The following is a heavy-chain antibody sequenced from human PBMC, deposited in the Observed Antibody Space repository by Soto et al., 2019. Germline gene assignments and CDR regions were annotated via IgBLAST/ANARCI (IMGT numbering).Heavy chain of an antibody. CDR3: ARSAGWYAVHS. Sequence: QVQLQESGPGLVKPSGTLSLTCAVSGDYVSSPYYWCWVRQPPGKGLEWIGEVFHTGTTSYNPSLRSRVTISMDKSNNQFSLDLSSVTAADTAVYYCARSAGWYAVHSWGPGTLVIVSS. J-gene: IGHJ4*02. CDR2: VFHTGTT. D-gene: IGHD6-19*01. CDR1: GDYVSSPYY. V-gene: IGHV4-4*02.